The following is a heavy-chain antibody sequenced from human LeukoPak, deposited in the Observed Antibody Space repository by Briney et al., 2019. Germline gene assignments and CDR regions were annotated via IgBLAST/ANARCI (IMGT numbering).Heavy chain of an antibody. J-gene: IGHJ4*02. CDR2: IYYSGST. CDR3: AAGYSSGWYGGSFDY. Sequence: ETLSLTCTVSGGSISSYYWSWIRQPPGKGLEWIGYIYYSGSTNYNPSLKSRVTISVDTSKNQFSLKLSSVTAADTAVYYCAAGYSSGWYGGSFDYWGQGTLVTVSS. V-gene: IGHV4-59*01. CDR1: GGSISSYY. D-gene: IGHD6-19*01.